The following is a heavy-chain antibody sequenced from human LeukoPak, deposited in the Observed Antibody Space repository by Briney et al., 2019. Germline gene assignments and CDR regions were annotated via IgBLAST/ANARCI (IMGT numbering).Heavy chain of an antibody. CDR3: AKDVGSGVYYYGMDV. J-gene: IGHJ6*02. D-gene: IGHD3-3*01. CDR2: ISYDGSKK. CDR1: GISFSYYD. Sequence: GGSLRLSCVASGISFSYYDMHWVRQAPGKGLEWVAIISYDGSKKFYAESVKGRFTISRDNSKNTLYLQMNSLRAEDTAVYYCAKDVGSGVYYYGMDVWGQGTTVTVSS. V-gene: IGHV3-30*18.